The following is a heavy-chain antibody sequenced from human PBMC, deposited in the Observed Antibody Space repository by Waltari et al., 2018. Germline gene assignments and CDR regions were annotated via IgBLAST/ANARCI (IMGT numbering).Heavy chain of an antibody. D-gene: IGHD3-10*01. J-gene: IGHJ5*02. CDR1: CFTFSSYA. CDR2: IGGSGGRT. CDR3: ARDMEEGWFDP. V-gene: IGHV3-23*01. Sequence: EVQLLESGGGLVQPGGSLRLSFAASCFTFSSYAMRWVRQAPGKGREWVSVIGGSGGRTYYADSVKGRFTISRDNAKNSLYLQMNSLRAEDTAVYYCARDMEEGWFDPWGQGTLVTVSS.